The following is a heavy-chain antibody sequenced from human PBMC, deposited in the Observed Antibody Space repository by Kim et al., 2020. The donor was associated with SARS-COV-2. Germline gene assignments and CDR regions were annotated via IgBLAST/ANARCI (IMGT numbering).Heavy chain of an antibody. CDR2: INHSGST. J-gene: IGHJ6*02. Sequence: SETLSLTCAVYGGSFSGYYWSWIRQPPGKGLEWIGEINHSGSTNYNPSLKSRVTISVDTSKNQFSLKLSSVTAADTAVYYCARAFRKRYYDFWSGEPPYYYYGMDVWGQGTTVTVSS. D-gene: IGHD3-3*01. V-gene: IGHV4-34*01. CDR3: ARAFRKRYYDFWSGEPPYYYYGMDV. CDR1: GGSFSGYY.